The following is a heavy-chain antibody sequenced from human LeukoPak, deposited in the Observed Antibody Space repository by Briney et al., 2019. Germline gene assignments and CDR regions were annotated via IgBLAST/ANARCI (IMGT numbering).Heavy chain of an antibody. CDR2: IYSGGGT. V-gene: IGHV3-53*01. CDR3: MWISTGGY. CDR1: GFIASANS. Sequence: PGGSLRLSCAASGFIASANSVTWVRQAPGKGLEWVSVIYSGGGTYYADSVKGRFTISRDNSKNTVYLQMNSLRPEDTAVYYCMWISTGGYWGQGTLVTVSS. J-gene: IGHJ4*02. D-gene: IGHD5-12*01.